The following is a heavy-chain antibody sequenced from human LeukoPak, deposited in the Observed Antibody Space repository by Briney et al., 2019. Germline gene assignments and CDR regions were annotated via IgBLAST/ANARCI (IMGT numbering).Heavy chain of an antibody. Sequence: PGRSLRLSCAASGFTFSSYSMNWVRQAPGKGVEWVSSISSSSSYIYYADSVKGRFTISRDNAKNSLYLQMNSLRAEDTAVYYCARAEGYCSSTSCREGYWGQGTLVTVSS. D-gene: IGHD2-2*01. CDR1: GFTFSSYS. CDR2: ISSSSSYI. V-gene: IGHV3-21*01. CDR3: ARAEGYCSSTSCREGY. J-gene: IGHJ4*02.